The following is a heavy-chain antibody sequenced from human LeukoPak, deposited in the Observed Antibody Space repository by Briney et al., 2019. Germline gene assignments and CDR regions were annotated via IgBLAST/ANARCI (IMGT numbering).Heavy chain of an antibody. CDR1: GGTFSSCA. CDR2: IIPIFGTA. J-gene: IGHJ4*02. V-gene: IGHV1-69*13. D-gene: IGHD1-26*01. Sequence: SVKVSCKASGGTFSSCAISWVRQAPGQGLEWMGGIIPIFGTANYAQKFQGRVTITADESTSTAYMELSSLRSEDTAVYYCATGRELWGPYYFDYWGQGTLVTVSS. CDR3: ATGRELWGPYYFDY.